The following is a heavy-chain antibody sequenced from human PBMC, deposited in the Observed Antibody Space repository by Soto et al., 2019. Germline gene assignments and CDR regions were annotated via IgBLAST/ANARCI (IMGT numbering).Heavy chain of an antibody. D-gene: IGHD3-10*01. CDR3: ARAMVRGKNYYGVDV. J-gene: IGHJ6*02. V-gene: IGHV5-51*03. CDR1: GYSFTSYW. Sequence: EVQLVQSGAEVKKPGESLKISWKGSGYSFTSYWIGWVRQMPGKGLEWMGIIYPGDSDTRYSPSFHGQVTISADKSISTAYPQWSRLKASDTAVYYCARAMVRGKNYYGVDVWGQGTTVTVSS. CDR2: IYPGDSDT.